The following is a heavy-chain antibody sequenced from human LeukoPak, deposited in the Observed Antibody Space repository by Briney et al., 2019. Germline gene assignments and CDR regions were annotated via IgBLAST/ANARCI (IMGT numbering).Heavy chain of an antibody. CDR3: ARDFAGGDDY. D-gene: IGHD3-16*01. Sequence: AGGSLRLSCAASGFTLSRYWMHWVRQVPGKGLVWVSRIELDGSRITYADSLKGRFTMSRDNAKNTLYLQMNSLRAEDTAVYYCARDFAGGDDYWGQGTLVTVSS. CDR1: GFTLSRYW. V-gene: IGHV3-74*01. CDR2: IELDGSRI. J-gene: IGHJ4*02.